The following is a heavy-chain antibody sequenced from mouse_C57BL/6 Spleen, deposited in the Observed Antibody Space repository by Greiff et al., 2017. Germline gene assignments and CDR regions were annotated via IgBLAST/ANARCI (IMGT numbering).Heavy chain of an antibody. Sequence: QVQLQQPGAELVMPGASVKLSCKASGYTFTRYWMHWVKQRPGQGLEWIGELDPSDRYTNYNQKFKGKSTLTVDKSSSTASMQLSSLTSAASSVYDCARARYSPRYFDVWGTGTTVTVSS. CDR1: GYTFTRYW. V-gene: IGHV1-69*01. CDR3: ARARYSPRYFDV. D-gene: IGHD2-12*01. J-gene: IGHJ1*03. CDR2: LDPSDRYT.